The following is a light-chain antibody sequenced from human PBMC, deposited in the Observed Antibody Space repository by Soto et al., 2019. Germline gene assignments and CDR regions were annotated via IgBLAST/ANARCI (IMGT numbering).Light chain of an antibody. J-gene: IGKJ1*01. V-gene: IGKV3-20*01. CDR2: AAS. CDR1: QGVGSNY. Sequence: EIVLTQSPGTLSLSPGERVSLSCRASQGVGSNYLAWYQQKPGQAPRLLIYAASSRATGIPDRFSGSGSGTDFTLTISRLETEDCAVYFCQQYGSSPWTFGLGTTVDIK. CDR3: QQYGSSPWT.